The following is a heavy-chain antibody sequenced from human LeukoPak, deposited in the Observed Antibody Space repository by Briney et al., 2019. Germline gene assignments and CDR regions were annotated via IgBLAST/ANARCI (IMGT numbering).Heavy chain of an antibody. J-gene: IGHJ4*02. CDR3: ARVGSAAATADY. Sequence: ASVKVSCKASGYTFTSYYMHWVRQAPGQGLEWMGIINPRGGRTDYSQKFQGRITMTSDTSTSTVYMELSSLRSDDTAVYFCARVGSAAATADYWGQGTLVTVSS. D-gene: IGHD6-25*01. CDR1: GYTFTSYY. V-gene: IGHV1-46*01. CDR2: INPRGGRT.